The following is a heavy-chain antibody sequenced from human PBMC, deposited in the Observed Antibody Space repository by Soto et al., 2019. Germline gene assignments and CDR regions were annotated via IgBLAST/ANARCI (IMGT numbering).Heavy chain of an antibody. CDR1: GFTFSSYA. D-gene: IGHD3-3*01. CDR3: AVLDFWSAYYGMDV. Sequence: GGSLRLSCAASGFTFSSYAMSWVRQAPGKGLEWVSAISGSGGSTYYADSVKGRFTISRDNSKNTLYLQMNSLRAEDTAVYYCAVLDFWSAYYGMDVWGQGTTVTVSS. CDR2: ISGSGGST. J-gene: IGHJ6*02. V-gene: IGHV3-23*01.